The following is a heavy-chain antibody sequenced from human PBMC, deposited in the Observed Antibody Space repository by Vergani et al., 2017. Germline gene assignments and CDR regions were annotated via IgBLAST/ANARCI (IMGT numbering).Heavy chain of an antibody. J-gene: IGHJ6*02. V-gene: IGHV1-69*12. D-gene: IGHD3-10*01. CDR1: GGTFSSYA. CDR2: IIPIFGTA. CDR3: AREPXPDYYGSGTYGMDV. Sequence: QVQLVQSGAEVKKPGSSVKVSCKASGGTFSSYAISWVRQAHGQGLEWMGGIIPIFGTANYAQQFQGRVTITADESTSTAYMELSSMRSEDTAVYYCAREPXPDYYGSGTYGMDVWGQGTTVTVSS.